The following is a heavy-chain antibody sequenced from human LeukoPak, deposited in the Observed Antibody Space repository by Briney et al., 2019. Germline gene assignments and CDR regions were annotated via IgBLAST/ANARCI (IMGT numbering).Heavy chain of an antibody. J-gene: IGHJ4*02. Sequence: GGSLRLSCAASGFTFSSYWMSWVRQAPGKGLEWVANIKQDGSEKYYVDSVKGRFTISRDNAKNSLYLQMNSLRAEDTAVYYCARALYYYDSSGYQRPYDYWGQGTLVTVSS. CDR3: ARALYYYDSSGYQRPYDY. CDR2: IKQDGSEK. CDR1: GFTFSSYW. D-gene: IGHD3-22*01. V-gene: IGHV3-7*01.